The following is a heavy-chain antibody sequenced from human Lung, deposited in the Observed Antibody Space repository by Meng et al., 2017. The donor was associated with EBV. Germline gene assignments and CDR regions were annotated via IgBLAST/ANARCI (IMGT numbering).Heavy chain of an antibody. Sequence: EVXLVESGGXLVKPGGXLRLSCTVSGFTFSDFGMNWVRQFPGKGLEWVSFISSSGSYIYYADSAKGRFTISRDSAKNALILQMNSLRVEDTAIYYCARGLVARNFDYWGQGTLVTVSS. D-gene: IGHD3/OR15-3a*01. CDR2: ISSSGSYI. CDR3: ARGLVARNFDY. CDR1: GFTFSDFG. V-gene: IGHV3-21*01. J-gene: IGHJ4*02.